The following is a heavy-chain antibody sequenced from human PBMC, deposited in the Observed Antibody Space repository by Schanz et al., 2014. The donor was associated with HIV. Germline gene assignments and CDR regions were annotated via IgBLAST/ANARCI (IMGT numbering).Heavy chain of an antibody. J-gene: IGHJ4*02. CDR1: GYIFTSNG. V-gene: IGHV1-8*01. D-gene: IGHD2-8*01. Sequence: QVQLVQSGAEVKKPGASVRVSCKTSGYIFTSNGISWVRQATGQGLEWMGWMNPNSGNTGYAQKFQGRVTLTRDTSLTTAYMELSSLTSDDTAVYYCTRGARDCSNGVCGGTYFDYWGQGTLVTVSS. CDR2: MNPNSGNT. CDR3: TRGARDCSNGVCGGTYFDY.